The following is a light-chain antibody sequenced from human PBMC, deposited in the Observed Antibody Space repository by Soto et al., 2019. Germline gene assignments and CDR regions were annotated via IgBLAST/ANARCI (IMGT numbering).Light chain of an antibody. CDR1: QSVSSY. Sequence: EIVLTQSPATLSLSPGERATLSCRASQSVSSYLAWYQQKPGQAPRLLIYDASNSATGIPARFSGSGSGTDFNLTISSLEPEDFAVYYCQQRSNWLTFGGGTKVEIK. CDR3: QQRSNWLT. CDR2: DAS. J-gene: IGKJ4*01. V-gene: IGKV3-11*01.